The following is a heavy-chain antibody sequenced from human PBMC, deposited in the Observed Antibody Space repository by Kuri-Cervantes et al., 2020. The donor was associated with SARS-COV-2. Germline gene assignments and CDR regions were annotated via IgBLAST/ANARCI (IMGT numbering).Heavy chain of an antibody. CDR3: ARRAKHWYFDL. Sequence: LRLSCTVSGGSISSGSYYWSWIRQPAGKGLEWIGRIYTSGSTNYNPSLMSRVTISVDTSKNQFSLKLSSVTAADTAVYYCARRAKHWYFDLWGRGTLVTVSS. J-gene: IGHJ2*01. D-gene: IGHD4/OR15-4a*01. CDR2: IYTSGST. V-gene: IGHV4-61*02. CDR1: GGSISSGSYY.